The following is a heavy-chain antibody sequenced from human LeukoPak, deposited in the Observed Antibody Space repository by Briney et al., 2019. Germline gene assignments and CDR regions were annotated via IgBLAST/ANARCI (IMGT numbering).Heavy chain of an antibody. CDR2: IQNDGGNE. CDR3: ARSYVLNFFNP. Sequence: GGSLRLSCAASGFTFSTFHMHWVRQAPGGVPEWVAFIQNDGGNEYYGDSVKGRFTISRDNSKSTLYLQLNSLTTEDTAVYYCARSYVLNFFNPWGQGTLVTVSS. J-gene: IGHJ5*02. CDR1: GFTFSTFH. D-gene: IGHD3-10*02. V-gene: IGHV3-30*02.